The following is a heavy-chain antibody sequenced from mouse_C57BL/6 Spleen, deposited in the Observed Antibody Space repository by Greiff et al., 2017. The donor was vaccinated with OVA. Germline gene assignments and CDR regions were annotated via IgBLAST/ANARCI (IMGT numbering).Heavy chain of an antibody. J-gene: IGHJ1*03. D-gene: IGHD2-1*01. V-gene: IGHV5-9*01. CDR1: GFTFSSYT. CDR2: ISGGGGNT. CDR3: ARHEGNYGGFYWYFDV. Sequence: DVKLVESGGGLVKPGGSLKLSCAASGFTFSSYTMSWVRQTPEKRLEWVATISGGGGNTYYPDSVKGRFTISRDNAKNTLYLQMSSLRSEDTALYYCARHEGNYGGFYWYFDVWGTGTTVTVSS.